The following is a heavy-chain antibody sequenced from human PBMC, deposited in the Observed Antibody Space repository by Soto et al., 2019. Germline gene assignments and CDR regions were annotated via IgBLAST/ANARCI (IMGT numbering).Heavy chain of an antibody. CDR2: IIPLFGTA. J-gene: IGHJ4*02. CDR3: ARPKGTYSSGYYYFDF. D-gene: IGHD6-19*01. CDR1: GGTFSTYA. Sequence: QVQLEQSGAEVKQPGSSVRVSCKTSGGTFSTYAINWVRQAPGQGLEWMGAIIPLFGTADYSQKFQGRVTITADESTSTAYMELSSLRSDDTALYFCARPKGTYSSGYYYFDFWGQGTLVTVSS. V-gene: IGHV1-69*01.